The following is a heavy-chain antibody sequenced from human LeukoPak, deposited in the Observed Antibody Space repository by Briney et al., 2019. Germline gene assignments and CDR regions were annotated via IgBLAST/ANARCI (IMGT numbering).Heavy chain of an antibody. J-gene: IGHJ4*02. Sequence: SETLSLTCTVSGGSISSSSYYWGWLRQPPGKGLEWIGNIYHSASTLYNPSLKSRVTMSVDTSKNQFSLKLTSVTAADTAVYYCARAPKWNKVVISPYFDYWGQGNLVAVSS. CDR1: GGSISSSSYY. CDR3: ARAPKWNKVVISPYFDY. V-gene: IGHV4-39*07. CDR2: IYHSAST. D-gene: IGHD3-22*01.